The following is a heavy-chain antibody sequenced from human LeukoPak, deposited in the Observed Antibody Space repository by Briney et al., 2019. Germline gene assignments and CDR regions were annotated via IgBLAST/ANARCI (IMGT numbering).Heavy chain of an antibody. V-gene: IGHV1-69*13. Sequence: SVKVSCKASGGTFSSYAISWVRQAPGQGLEWMGGIIPIFGTANYAQKFQGRVTITADESTSTAYMELSSLRSEDTAVYYCTREGVYSPDGSGYHRDAFDIWGQGTVVTVSS. D-gene: IGHD3-22*01. CDR3: TREGVYSPDGSGYHRDAFDI. CDR2: IIPIFGTA. CDR1: GGTFSSYA. J-gene: IGHJ3*02.